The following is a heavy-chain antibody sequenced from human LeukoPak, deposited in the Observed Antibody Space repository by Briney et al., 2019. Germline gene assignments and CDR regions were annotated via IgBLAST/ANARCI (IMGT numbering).Heavy chain of an antibody. CDR1: GGSISSGGYS. V-gene: IGHV4-30-2*01. J-gene: IGHJ4*02. CDR3: ASSYYDFWGGQYDY. Sequence: PSETLSLTCAVSGGSISSGGYSWSWIRQPPGKGLEWIGYIYHSGSTYYNPSLKSRVTISVDRSKNQFSLKLSSVTAADTAVYYCASSYYDFWGGQYDYWGQGTLVTVSS. D-gene: IGHD3-3*01. CDR2: IYHSGST.